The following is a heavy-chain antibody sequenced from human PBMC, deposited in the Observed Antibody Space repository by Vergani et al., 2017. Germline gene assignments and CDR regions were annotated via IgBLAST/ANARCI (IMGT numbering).Heavy chain of an antibody. Sequence: EVHLLESGGHLVQPGGSLSLSCAASGFSFTTYAMSWVRQARGKGLEWVSTINTNGYYTRFRVSVKGRFTLSRDNSKSTLNLQMNSLRAEDTALYYCAKGAIVTTYYYYYYMDVWGKGTTVTVSS. CDR1: GFSFTTYA. CDR3: AKGAIVTTYYYYYYMDV. CDR2: INTNGYYT. V-gene: IGHV3-23*01. J-gene: IGHJ6*03. D-gene: IGHD4-11*01.